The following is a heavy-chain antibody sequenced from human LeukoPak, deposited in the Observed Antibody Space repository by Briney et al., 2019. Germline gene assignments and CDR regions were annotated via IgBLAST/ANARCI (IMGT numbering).Heavy chain of an antibody. Sequence: PGGSLKLSCATSGFTFSNHAMHWVSQATGKGLEWVSAIGTAGDTFYPGSVKGRFTISRENAKNSLSLQINSLKAEDTAVYYCVRQQTSHGNFDYWGQGTLVTVSS. CDR2: IGTAGDT. V-gene: IGHV3-13*01. D-gene: IGHD1-26*01. CDR1: GFTFSNHA. CDR3: VRQQTSHGNFDY. J-gene: IGHJ4*02.